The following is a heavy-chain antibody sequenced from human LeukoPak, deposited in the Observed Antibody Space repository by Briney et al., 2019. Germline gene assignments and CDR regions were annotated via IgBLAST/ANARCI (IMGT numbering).Heavy chain of an antibody. CDR3: ARGQRQWLVPRPIDY. J-gene: IGHJ4*02. CDR2: INHSGST. Sequence: PSETLSLTCAVYGGSFSGYYWSWIRQPPGKGLEWIGEINHSGSTNYNPSLKSRVTISVDTSKNQFSLKLSSVTAADTAVYYCARGQRQWLVPRPIDYWGQGTLVTVPS. CDR1: GGSFSGYY. D-gene: IGHD6-19*01. V-gene: IGHV4-34*01.